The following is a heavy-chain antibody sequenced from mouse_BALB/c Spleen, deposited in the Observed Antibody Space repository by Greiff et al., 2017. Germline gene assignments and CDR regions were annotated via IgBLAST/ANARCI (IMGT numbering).Heavy chain of an antibody. CDR2: IRLKSNNYAT. Sequence: EVKVEESGGGLVQPGGSMKLSCVASGFTFSNYWMNWVRQSPEKGLEWVAEIRLKSNNYATHYAESVKGRFTISRDDSKSSVYLQMNNLRAEDTGIYYCTRRDYDGWFAYWGQGTLVTVSA. CDR1: GFTFSNYW. J-gene: IGHJ3*01. CDR3: TRRDYDGWFAY. D-gene: IGHD2-4*01. V-gene: IGHV6-6*02.